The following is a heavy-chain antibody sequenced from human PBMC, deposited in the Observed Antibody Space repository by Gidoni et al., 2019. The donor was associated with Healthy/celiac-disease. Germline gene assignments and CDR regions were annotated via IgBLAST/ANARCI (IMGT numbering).Heavy chain of an antibody. J-gene: IGHJ3*02. V-gene: IGHV3-23*01. CDR2: ISGSGGST. D-gene: IGHD3-22*01. CDR1: GFTFSSYA. CDR3: ASGEAYYYDSSGYFGAFDI. Sequence: EVQLLESGGGLVQPGGSLRLSCAASGFTFSSYAMRWVRQAPGKELEWVSAISGSGGSTYYADSVKGRFTISRDNSKNTLYLQMNSLRAEDTAVYYCASGEAYYYDSSGYFGAFDIWGQGTMVTVSS.